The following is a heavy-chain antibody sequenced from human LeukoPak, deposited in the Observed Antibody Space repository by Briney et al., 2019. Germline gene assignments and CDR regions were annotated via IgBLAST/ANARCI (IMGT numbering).Heavy chain of an antibody. CDR2: IYYSGST. CDR3: ATTVRVVVTYFDY. CDR1: GGSISSSSYY. D-gene: IGHD2-15*01. Sequence: PSETLSLTCTVSGGSISSSSYYWGWIRQPPGKGLEWIGSIYYSGSTYYNPSLKSRVTISVDTSKNQFSLKLSFVTAADTAVYYCATTVRVVVTYFDYWGQGTLVTVSS. J-gene: IGHJ4*02. V-gene: IGHV4-39*01.